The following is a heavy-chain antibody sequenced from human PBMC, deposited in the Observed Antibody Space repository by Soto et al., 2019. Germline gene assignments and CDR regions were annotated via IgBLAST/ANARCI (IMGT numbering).Heavy chain of an antibody. CDR1: GGTFSSYA. Sequence: SVKVSCKASGGTFSSYAISWVRQAPGQGLEWMGGIIPIFGTANYAQKFQGRVTITADESTSTAYMELSSLRSEDTAVYYCARAVLHKFGDASYYYYGMDVWGQGTTVTVSS. D-gene: IGHD3-10*01. CDR3: ARAVLHKFGDASYYYYGMDV. V-gene: IGHV1-69*13. CDR2: IIPIFGTA. J-gene: IGHJ6*02.